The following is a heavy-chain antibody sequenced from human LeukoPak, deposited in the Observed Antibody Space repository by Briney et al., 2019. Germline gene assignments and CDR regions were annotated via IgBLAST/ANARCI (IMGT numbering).Heavy chain of an antibody. CDR3: TTSWPKVREGDQ. Sequence: GGSLRLSCAASGFTFSSYGMHWVRQAPGKGLEWVAVISYDGSNKYYADSVKGRFTISRDNSKNTLYLQMNSLRVEDTAVYYRTTSWPKVREGDQWGQGTLVTVS. D-gene: IGHD3-10*01. J-gene: IGHJ4*02. V-gene: IGHV3-30*03. CDR1: GFTFSSYG. CDR2: ISYDGSNK.